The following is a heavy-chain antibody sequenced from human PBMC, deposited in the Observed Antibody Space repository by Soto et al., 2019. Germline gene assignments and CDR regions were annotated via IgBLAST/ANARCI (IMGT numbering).Heavy chain of an antibody. Sequence: QLQLQESGPGLVKPSETLSLTCTVSGGSISSSSYHWGWIRQPPGKGLEWIGSIYYSGTTYYKPSLKSGVTISVDTSKNQFSLKLSSVTAADTAVYYCARSISVAMDFWGQGTLVTVSS. V-gene: IGHV4-39*01. CDR2: IYYSGTT. CDR3: ARSISVAMDF. D-gene: IGHD6-19*01. CDR1: GGSISSSSYH. J-gene: IGHJ4*02.